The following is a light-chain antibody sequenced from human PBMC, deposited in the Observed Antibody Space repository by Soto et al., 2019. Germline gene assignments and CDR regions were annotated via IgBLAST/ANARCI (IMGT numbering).Light chain of an antibody. CDR1: QSVRSDY. J-gene: IGKJ4*01. V-gene: IGKV3-11*01. CDR2: DAS. Sequence: IVLKNSPGTLSLSPWQRSTIYCGSSQSVRSDYLAWYQQKPGQAPRLLIYDASNRATGIPARFSGSGSGTDFTLTISSLEPEDFAVYYCQQRSNWPSLTFGGGTKVDI. CDR3: QQRSNWPSLT.